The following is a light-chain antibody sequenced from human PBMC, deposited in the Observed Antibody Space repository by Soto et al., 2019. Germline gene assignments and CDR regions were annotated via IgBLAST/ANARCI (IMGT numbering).Light chain of an antibody. CDR2: DVS. CDR1: SSDVGGYNY. CDR3: SSYTSSSTLDVV. J-gene: IGLJ2*01. Sequence: QSALTQPASVSGSPGQSITISCTGTSSDVGGYNYVSWYQQHPGKAPKLIIYDVSNRPSGVSNRFSGSKSGNMASLTISGLQAEDEADYYCSSYTSSSTLDVVFGGGTQLTVL. V-gene: IGLV2-14*01.